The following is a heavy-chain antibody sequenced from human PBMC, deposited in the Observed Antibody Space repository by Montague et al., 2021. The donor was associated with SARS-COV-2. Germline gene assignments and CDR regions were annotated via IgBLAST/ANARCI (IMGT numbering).Heavy chain of an antibody. CDR1: GGSFSGYY. V-gene: IGHV4-34*01. J-gene: IGHJ4*02. Sequence: SETLSLTCAVYGGSFSGYYWSWIRQPPGKGLEWIGEINHSGSTKYNPSLKSRVSISIDKSWNQFSPRLTSVTAADTAIYYCARRGSGRSDLAYWGQGTLVTVSS. CDR2: INHSGST. CDR3: ARRGSGRSDLAY. D-gene: IGHD1-26*01.